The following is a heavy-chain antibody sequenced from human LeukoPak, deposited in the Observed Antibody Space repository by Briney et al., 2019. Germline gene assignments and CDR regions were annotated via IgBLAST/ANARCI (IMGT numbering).Heavy chain of an antibody. Sequence: SETLSLTCAVYGGSFSGYYWSWIRQPPGKGLEWIGTIYHSGGTYYNPSLKSRVIISVDTSKNQFSLKLSSVTAADTPVYYCARDRMAGIYSYFDYWGQGTLVTVSS. V-gene: IGHV4-34*01. J-gene: IGHJ4*02. CDR1: GGSFSGYY. CDR2: IYHSGGT. D-gene: IGHD3-10*01. CDR3: ARDRMAGIYSYFDY.